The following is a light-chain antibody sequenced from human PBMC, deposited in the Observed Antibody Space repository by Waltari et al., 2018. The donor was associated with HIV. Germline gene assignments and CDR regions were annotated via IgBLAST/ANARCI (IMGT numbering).Light chain of an antibody. V-gene: IGLV1-44*01. CDR1: SSNIGSNP. CDR2: SNK. Sequence: QSVRTQPPSASGTPGQRVTIPCSGSSSNIGSNPVHWYQQLPGTAPKLLIYSNKQRPSGVPDRFSGSKSGTSASLAISGLQSEDEADYYCAAWDDSLNGNVFGTGTKVTVL. J-gene: IGLJ1*01. CDR3: AAWDDSLNGNV.